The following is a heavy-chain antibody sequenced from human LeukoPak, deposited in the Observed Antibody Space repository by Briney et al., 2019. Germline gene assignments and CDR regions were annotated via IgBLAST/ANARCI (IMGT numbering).Heavy chain of an antibody. CDR2: IIPIFGTA. CDR3: ARGWFDSSGYYYHTEPFDY. CDR1: GGTFSSYA. V-gene: IGHV1-69*05. D-gene: IGHD3-22*01. J-gene: IGHJ4*02. Sequence: SVKVSCKASGGTFSSYAISWVRQAPGQGLEWMGRIIPIFGTANYAQKFQGRVTITTDESTSTAYMELSSLRSEDTAVYYCARGWFDSSGYYYHTEPFDYWGQGTLVIVSS.